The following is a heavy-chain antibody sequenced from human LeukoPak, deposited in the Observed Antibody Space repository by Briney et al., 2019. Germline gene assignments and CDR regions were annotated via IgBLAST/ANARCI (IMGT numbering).Heavy chain of an antibody. Sequence: ASVKVSCKASGYTFTDYYLHWVRQARGHGLEWLGWINPNSGGKNYPQKFQGRVTMSRDTSINTVYVELSSLRSDDTAVFYCASQFYASETYYACLDYWGQGTLVTVSS. V-gene: IGHV1-2*02. D-gene: IGHD3-10*01. CDR1: GYTFTDYY. CDR3: ASQFYASETYYACLDY. J-gene: IGHJ4*02. CDR2: INPNSGGK.